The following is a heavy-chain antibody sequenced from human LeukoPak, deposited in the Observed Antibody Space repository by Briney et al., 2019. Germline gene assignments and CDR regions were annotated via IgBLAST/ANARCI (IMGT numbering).Heavy chain of an antibody. CDR1: GFTFDDYA. CDR2: ISWNSGSI. Sequence: PGGSLRLSCAASGFTFDDYAMHWVRQAPGKGLEWVSGISWNSGSIGYADSVKGRFTISRDNAKNSLYLQMNSLRAEDTALYYCAKVNNVMGSYSRGGFDYWGQGTLVTVSS. CDR3: AKVNNVMGSYSRGGFDY. D-gene: IGHD3-10*01. J-gene: IGHJ4*02. V-gene: IGHV3-9*01.